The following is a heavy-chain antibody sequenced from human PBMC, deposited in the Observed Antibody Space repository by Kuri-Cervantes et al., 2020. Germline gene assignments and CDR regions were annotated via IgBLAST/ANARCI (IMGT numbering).Heavy chain of an antibody. CDR3: AKLQVVVVVAAADY. J-gene: IGHJ4*02. Sequence: ETLSLTCAASGFTFSSYAMSWVRQAPGKGLEWVSAISGSGGSTYYADSVKGRFTISRDNSKNTLYLQMNSLRAEDTAVYYCAKLQVVVVVAAADYWGQGTLVTVSS. CDR2: ISGSGGST. CDR1: GFTFSSYA. V-gene: IGHV3-23*01. D-gene: IGHD2-15*01.